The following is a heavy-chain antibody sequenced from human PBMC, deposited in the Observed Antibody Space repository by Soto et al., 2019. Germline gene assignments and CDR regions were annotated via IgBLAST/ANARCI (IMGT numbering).Heavy chain of an antibody. CDR1: GFTFDDYA. V-gene: IGHV3-9*01. CDR3: AKGQVAGTPYYYYGMDV. D-gene: IGHD6-19*01. Sequence: EVQLVESGGGLVQPGRSLRLSCAASGFTFDDYAMHWVRQAPGKGLEWVSGISWNSGSIGYADSVKGRFTISRDNAKNSLYLQMNSLRAEDTALYYCAKGQVAGTPYYYYGMDVWGQATTVTVSS. J-gene: IGHJ6*02. CDR2: ISWNSGSI.